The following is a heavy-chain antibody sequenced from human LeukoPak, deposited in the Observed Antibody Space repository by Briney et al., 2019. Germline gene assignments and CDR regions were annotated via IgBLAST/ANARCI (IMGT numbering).Heavy chain of an antibody. V-gene: IGHV3-43*02. D-gene: IGHD2-2*01. Sequence: GGSLRLSCAASGFTFDDYAMHWVRHAPGKGLEWVSLISGDGGSTYYADSVKGRFTISRDNSKNSLYLQMNSLRTEDTALYYCAKGSGYCSSTSCYASVDYWGQGTLVTVSS. CDR2: ISGDGGST. CDR1: GFTFDDYA. CDR3: AKGSGYCSSTSCYASVDY. J-gene: IGHJ4*02.